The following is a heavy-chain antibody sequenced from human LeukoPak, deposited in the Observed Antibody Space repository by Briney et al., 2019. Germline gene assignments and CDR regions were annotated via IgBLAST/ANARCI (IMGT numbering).Heavy chain of an antibody. V-gene: IGHV4-34*01. CDR3: ARGRLFDY. CDR1: GGSFSGYY. CDR2: INHSGST. J-gene: IGHJ4*02. Sequence: SETLSLTCAVYGGSFSGYYWSWIRQPPGKGLEWIGEINHSGSTNYNPSLKSRVTISVDTSKNQFSLKLSSVTAADTAVYYCARGRLFDYWGQGTLVTVSS.